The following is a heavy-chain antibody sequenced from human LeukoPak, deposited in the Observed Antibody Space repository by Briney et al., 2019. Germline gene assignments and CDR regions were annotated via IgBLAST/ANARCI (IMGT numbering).Heavy chain of an antibody. CDR2: ISSSSSTI. D-gene: IGHD3-10*01. Sequence: PGGSLRLSCAASGFTFSSYSMNWVRQAPGKGLEWVSYISSSSSTIYYADSVKGRFTISRDNAKNSLYLQMNSLRAEDTAVYYCARASNPYYYGSGSLYWGQGTLVTVSS. CDR3: ARASNPYYYGSGSLY. V-gene: IGHV3-48*01. CDR1: GFTFSSYS. J-gene: IGHJ4*02.